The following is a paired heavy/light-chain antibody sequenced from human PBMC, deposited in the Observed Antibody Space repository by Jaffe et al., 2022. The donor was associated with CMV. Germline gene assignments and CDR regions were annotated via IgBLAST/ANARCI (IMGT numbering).Heavy chain of an antibody. CDR1: GFTFSSYS. J-gene: IGHJ5*02. V-gene: IGHV3-21*01. D-gene: IGHD6-19*01. CDR2: ISSSSSYI. Sequence: EVQLVESGGGLVKPGGSLRLSCAASGFTFSSYSMNWVRQAPGKGLEWVSSISSSSSYIYYADSVKGRFTISRDNAKNSLYLQMNSLRAEDTAVYYCARDLVEYSSGWHPGIANWFDPWGQGTLVTVSS. CDR3: ARDLVEYSSGWHPGIANWFDP.
Light chain of an antibody. CDR2: GAS. J-gene: IGKJ1*01. V-gene: IGKV3-20*01. CDR1: QSVSSSY. Sequence: EIVLTQSPGTLSLSPGERATLSCRASQSVSSSYLAWYQQKPGQAPRLLIYGASSRATGIPDRFSGSGSGTDFTLTISRLEPEDFAVYYCQQYGSSLRTFGQGTKVEIK. CDR3: QQYGSSLRT.